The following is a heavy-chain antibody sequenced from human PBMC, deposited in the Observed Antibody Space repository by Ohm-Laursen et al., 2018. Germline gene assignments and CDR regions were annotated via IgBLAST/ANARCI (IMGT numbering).Heavy chain of an antibody. CDR3: ARVRRQYGNYEYYFDY. Sequence: SLRLSCAASGFTFTTYGMAWVRQAPGKGLEWVSAISPIGATYYADSVKGRFTISRDNSKNTLNLQMDRLRAEDTAVYYCARVRRQYGNYEYYFDYWGQGTLVTVSS. CDR2: ISPIGAT. J-gene: IGHJ4*02. V-gene: IGHV3-23*01. CDR1: GFTFTTYG. D-gene: IGHD4-11*01.